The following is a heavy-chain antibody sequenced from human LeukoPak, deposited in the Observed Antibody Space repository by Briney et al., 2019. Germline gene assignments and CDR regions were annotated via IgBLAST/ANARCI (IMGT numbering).Heavy chain of an antibody. J-gene: IGHJ6*02. CDR1: GGSFSGYY. D-gene: IGHD3-3*01. CDR2: IYYSGST. V-gene: IGHV4-59*01. Sequence: SETLSLTCAVYGGSFSGYYWSWIRQPPGKGLEWIGYIYYSGSTNYNPSLKSRVTISVDTSKNQFSLKLSSVTAADTAVYYCARDAYYDFPYYYYGMDVWGQGTTVTVSS. CDR3: ARDAYYDFPYYYYGMDV.